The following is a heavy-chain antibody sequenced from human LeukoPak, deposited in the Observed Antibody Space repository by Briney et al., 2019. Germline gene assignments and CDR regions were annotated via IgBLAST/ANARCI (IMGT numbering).Heavy chain of an antibody. CDR3: ARDRGLTYYYDSSGYYLD. Sequence: TLSLTCTVSGGSLSSGDYYWSWIRQPPGKGLEWIGYIYYSGSTYYNPSLKSRVTISVDTSENQFSLKLSSVTAADTAVYYCARDRGLTYYYDSSGYYLDWGQGTLVTVSS. J-gene: IGHJ4*02. CDR2: IYYSGST. V-gene: IGHV4-30-4*08. D-gene: IGHD3-22*01. CDR1: GGSLSSGDYY.